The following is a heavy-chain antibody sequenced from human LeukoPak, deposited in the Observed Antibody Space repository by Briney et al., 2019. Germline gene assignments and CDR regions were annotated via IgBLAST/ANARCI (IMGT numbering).Heavy chain of an antibody. CDR1: GFTFSNYG. V-gene: IGHV3-30*18. Sequence: GGSLRLSCAASGFTFSNYGVHWVRQAPGKGLEGGAFISYDGSNKYYADSVKGRFTISRDNSKNTLYLQMNSLRAEDTAVYYCAKGYGSGSYSVDYWGQGTLVTVSS. CDR3: AKGYGSGSYSVDY. D-gene: IGHD3-10*01. J-gene: IGHJ4*02. CDR2: ISYDGSNK.